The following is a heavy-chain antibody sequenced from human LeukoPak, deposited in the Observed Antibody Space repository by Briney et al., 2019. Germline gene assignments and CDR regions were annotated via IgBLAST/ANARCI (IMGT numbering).Heavy chain of an antibody. CDR2: IYYSGST. D-gene: IGHD1-26*01. CDR1: GGSISSYY. Sequence: PSETLSLTCTVSGGSISSYYWSWIRQPPGKGLEWIGYIYYSGSTNYNPSPKSRVTISVDTSKNQFSLKLSSVTAADTAVYYCARRGLSGSKTGAAFDIWGQGTMVTVSS. CDR3: ARRGLSGSKTGAAFDI. J-gene: IGHJ3*02. V-gene: IGHV4-59*01.